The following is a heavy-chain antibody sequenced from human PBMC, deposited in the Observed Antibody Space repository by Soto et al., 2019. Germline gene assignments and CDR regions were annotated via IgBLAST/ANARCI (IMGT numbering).Heavy chain of an antibody. V-gene: IGHV4-59*01. D-gene: IGHD2-15*01. CDR1: GDSINDCD. J-gene: IGHJ5*02. Sequence: EIRCLPCTVSGDSINDCDSTWLRQSPGRGHEWIGHIYYTGSTSYNPSLKSRVTISVDTSKNQFSLSLNSLTAADTEVYFCARFRFFCSGAGCNNGESGGVGTWGQGILVTVSS. CDR3: ARFRFFCSGAGCNNGESGGVGT. CDR2: IYYTGST.